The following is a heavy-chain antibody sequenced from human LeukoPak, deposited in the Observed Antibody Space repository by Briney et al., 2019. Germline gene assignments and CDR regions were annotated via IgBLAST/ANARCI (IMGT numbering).Heavy chain of an antibody. J-gene: IGHJ4*02. CDR2: ISAYNGNT. CDR3: ARCDAIFAGPTYFDS. Sequence: ASVKVSCKASGYTFTSYGISWVRQAPGQGGEWMGWISAYNGNTNYAQKLQGRVTITTDTSTSTAYMALRSLRSDDTAVYYCARCDAIFAGPTYFDSWGQGTLVTVSS. CDR1: GYTFTSYG. V-gene: IGHV1-18*01. D-gene: IGHD3-3*01.